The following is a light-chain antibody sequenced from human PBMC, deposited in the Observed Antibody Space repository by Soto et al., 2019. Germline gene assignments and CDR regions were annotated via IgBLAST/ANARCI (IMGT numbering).Light chain of an antibody. CDR1: QDIAIY. CDR3: QQSYSTPQIT. Sequence: SHLTQSPSSLSASVGYRVTITSRSSQDIAIYLAWYQQKPGKAPKLLIYAASSLQSGVPSRFSGSGSGTDFTLTISSLQPEDFATYYCQQSYSTPQITFGGGTKVDIK. V-gene: IGKV1-39*01. CDR2: AAS. J-gene: IGKJ4*01.